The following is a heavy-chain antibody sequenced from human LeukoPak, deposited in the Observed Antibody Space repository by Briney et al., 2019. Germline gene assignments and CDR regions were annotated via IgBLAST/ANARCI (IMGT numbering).Heavy chain of an antibody. CDR3: ARTGALNYYYYYYMDV. J-gene: IGHJ6*03. CDR1: GYTFTSYE. Sequence: ASVKVSCKASGYTFTSYEINWVRQATGQGLEWMGWMNPNSGNTGYAQKFQGRVTMTRNTSISTAYMELSSLRSEDTAVYYCARTGALNYYYYYYMDVWGKGTTVTVSS. V-gene: IGHV1-8*01. CDR2: MNPNSGNT.